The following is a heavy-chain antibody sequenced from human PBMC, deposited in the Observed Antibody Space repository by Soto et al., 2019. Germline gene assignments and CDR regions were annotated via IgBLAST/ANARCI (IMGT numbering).Heavy chain of an antibody. CDR3: ARTRPIPTYYYYYYGMEV. J-gene: IGHJ6*02. CDR1: GGTFSSYA. CDR2: IIPIFGTA. Sequence: SVKVSCKASGGTFSSYAISWVRQAPGQGLEWMGGIIPIFGTANYAQKFQGRVTITADKSTSTAYMELSSLRSEDTAVYYCARTRPIPTYYYYYYGMEVWGQGTTVTVSS. D-gene: IGHD2-21*01. V-gene: IGHV1-69*06.